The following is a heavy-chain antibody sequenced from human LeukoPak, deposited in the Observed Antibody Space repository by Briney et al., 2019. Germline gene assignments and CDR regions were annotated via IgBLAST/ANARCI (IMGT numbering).Heavy chain of an antibody. J-gene: IGHJ4*02. CDR2: INHSGST. CDR3: ARGPPLDLRRKWLLDY. Sequence: SETLSLTCAVYGGSFSGYYWSWIRQPPGKGLEWVGEINHSGSTNYNPSLKSRVTISVDTSKNQFSLKLSSVTAADTAVYYCARGPPLDLRRKWLLDYWGQGTLVTVSS. D-gene: IGHD5-12*01. V-gene: IGHV4-34*01. CDR1: GGSFSGYY.